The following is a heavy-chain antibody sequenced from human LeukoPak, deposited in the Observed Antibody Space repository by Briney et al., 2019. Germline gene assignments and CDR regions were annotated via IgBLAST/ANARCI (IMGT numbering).Heavy chain of an antibody. CDR3: AKDGYCSSTSCLYYYGMDV. J-gene: IGHJ6*02. CDR2: ISGSGGST. Sequence: GGSLRLSCAASGFTFSSYAMSWVRQAPGKGLEWVSAISGSGGSTYYADSVKGRFTISRGNSKNTLYLQMNSLRAEDTAVYYCAKDGYCSSTSCLYYYGMDVWGQGTTVTVSS. V-gene: IGHV3-23*01. CDR1: GFTFSSYA. D-gene: IGHD2-2*01.